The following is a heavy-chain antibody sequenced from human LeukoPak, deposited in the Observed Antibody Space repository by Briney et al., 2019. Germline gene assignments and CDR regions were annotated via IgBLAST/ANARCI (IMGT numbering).Heavy chain of an antibody. CDR1: GGSISGYY. CDR3: ARQVTLGGNYDFDY. J-gene: IGHJ4*02. CDR2: IYYSGST. Sequence: SETLSLTCTVSGGSISGYYWSWIRQPPGKGLEWIGYIYYSGSTNYNPSLKSRVTISVDTSKNQFSLKLSSVTAADTAVYYCARQVTLGGNYDFDYWGQGTLVTVSS. D-gene: IGHD4-23*01. V-gene: IGHV4-59*08.